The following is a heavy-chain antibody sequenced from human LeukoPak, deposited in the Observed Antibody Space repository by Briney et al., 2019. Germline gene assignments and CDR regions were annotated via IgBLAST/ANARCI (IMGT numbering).Heavy chain of an antibody. V-gene: IGHV3-23*01. Sequence: PGGSLRLSCAASGFTFSSYAMSWVRQAPGKGLEWVSAISGSGGSTYYADSVKGRFTISRDNSKNTLYLQMKSLRAEDTAVYYCAKDIRGSYERMDYYYFMDVWVKGTTVTVSS. CDR3: AKDIRGSYERMDYYYFMDV. J-gene: IGHJ6*03. CDR1: GFTFSSYA. CDR2: ISGSGGST. D-gene: IGHD5-18*01.